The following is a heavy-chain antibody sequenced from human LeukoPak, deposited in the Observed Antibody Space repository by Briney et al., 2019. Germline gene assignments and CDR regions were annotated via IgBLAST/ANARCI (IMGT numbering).Heavy chain of an antibody. Sequence: SETLSLTCTVSGGSISSYYWSWIRQPPGKGLEWIGFIYDSGSTNYNPSLKSRVTISVDTSKNQFSLKLRSVTAADTAVYYCAREEALGSGSFDYWGQGTLVTVSS. CDR3: AREEALGSGSFDY. V-gene: IGHV4-59*01. CDR2: IYDSGST. J-gene: IGHJ4*02. CDR1: GGSISSYY. D-gene: IGHD1-26*01.